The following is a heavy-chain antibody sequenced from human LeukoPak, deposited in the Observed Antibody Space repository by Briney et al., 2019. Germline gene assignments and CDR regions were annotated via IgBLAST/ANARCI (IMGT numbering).Heavy chain of an antibody. CDR2: MYPKSGDT. J-gene: IGHJ4*02. D-gene: IGHD3-10*01. CDR1: GYSFSGYY. Sequence: GASVEVSCKASGYSFSGYYIQWLRQAPGLGPEWMGWMYPKSGDTSYAQKFQGRVTMTRDTSLSTAYMELNKLTSDDSAIYFCARVPGSPKNNFDYWGQGTLVTVSP. CDR3: ARVPGSPKNNFDY. V-gene: IGHV1-2*02.